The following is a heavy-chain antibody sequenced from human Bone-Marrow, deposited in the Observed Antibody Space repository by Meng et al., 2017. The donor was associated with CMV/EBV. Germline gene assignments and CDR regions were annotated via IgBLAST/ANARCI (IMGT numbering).Heavy chain of an antibody. CDR1: GYTFTSYG. V-gene: IGHV1-18*01. Sequence: ASVKVSCKASGYTFTSYGISWVRQAPGQGLEWMGWISAYNGNTNYAQKLQGRVTMTTDTSTRTAYMELGSLRSDDTGVYYCARVPPPPYDYVWGSYRYNGYYFDFWGQGTLVTVSS. J-gene: IGHJ4*02. CDR3: ARVPPPPYDYVWGSYRYNGYYFDF. D-gene: IGHD3-16*02. CDR2: ISAYNGNT.